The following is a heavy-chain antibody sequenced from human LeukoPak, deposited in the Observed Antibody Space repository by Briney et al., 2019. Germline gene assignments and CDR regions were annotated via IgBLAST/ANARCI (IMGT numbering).Heavy chain of an antibody. CDR3: ARVRYSSSSAFFDY. CDR2: IYHTGNT. D-gene: IGHD6-13*01. V-gene: IGHV4-39*07. CDR1: GGSISSGNYH. Sequence: SSETLSLTCTVSGGSISSGNYHWAWIRQPPGKGLECIGSIYHTGNTYYNSSLESRVTISVDMSKNQFSLKLSSVTAADTAVYYCARVRYSSSSAFFDYWGQGTLVTVSS. J-gene: IGHJ4*02.